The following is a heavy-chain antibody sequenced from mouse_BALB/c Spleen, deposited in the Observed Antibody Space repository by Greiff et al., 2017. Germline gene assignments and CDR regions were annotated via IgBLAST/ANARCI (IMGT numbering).Heavy chain of an antibody. CDR2: IDPANGNT. CDR1: GFNIKDTY. D-gene: IGHD1-1*01. V-gene: IGHV14-3*02. J-gene: IGHJ3*01. CDR3: ARYYYGSSYEAY. Sequence: EVQLQQSGAELVKPGASVKLSCTASGFNIKDTYMHWVKQRPEQGLEWIGRIDPANGNTKYDPKFQGKATITADTSSNTAYLQLSSLTSEDTAVYYCARYYYGSSYEAYWGQGTRVTVAA.